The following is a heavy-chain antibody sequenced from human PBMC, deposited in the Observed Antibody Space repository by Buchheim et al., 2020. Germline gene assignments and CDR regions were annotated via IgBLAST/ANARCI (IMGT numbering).Heavy chain of an antibody. CDR3: ARVGDPYDILTGYSPYGMDV. CDR2: IIPIFGTA. V-gene: IGHV1-69*01. J-gene: IGHJ6*02. D-gene: IGHD3-9*01. CDR1: GGTFSSYA. Sequence: QVQLVQSGAEVKKPGSSVKVSCKASGGTFSSYAISWVRQAPGQGLEWMGGIIPIFGTANYAQKLQGRVTITADEYTRPAHMELSSLRSEDTAVYYCARVGDPYDILTGYSPYGMDVWGQGTT.